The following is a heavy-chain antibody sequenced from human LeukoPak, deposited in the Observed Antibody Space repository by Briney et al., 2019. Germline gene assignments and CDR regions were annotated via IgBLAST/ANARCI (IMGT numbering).Heavy chain of an antibody. V-gene: IGHV1-18*01. J-gene: IGHJ4*02. CDR3: ARDAADIVVVPALQHYYFDY. CDR2: ISAYNGNT. D-gene: IGHD2-2*01. Sequence: GASVKVSCKASGYTFTSYGISWVRQAPGQGLEWMGWISAYNGNTNYAQKLQGRVTMTTDTSTRTAYMELRSLRSDDTAVYYCARDAADIVVVPALQHYYFDYWGQGTLVTVSS. CDR1: GYTFTSYG.